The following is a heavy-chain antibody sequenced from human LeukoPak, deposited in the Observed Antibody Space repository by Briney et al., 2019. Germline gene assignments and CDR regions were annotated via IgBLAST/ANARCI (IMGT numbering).Heavy chain of an antibody. CDR1: GGSFSGYY. J-gene: IGHJ4*02. D-gene: IGHD1-1*01. CDR3: ARGLDNWNVYIFDY. CDR2: INHSGST. Sequence: SETLSLTCAVYGGSFSGYYWSWIRQPPGKGLEWIGEINHSGSTNYNPSLKSRVTILVDPSKDHFSLKLSSVTAADTSVYHCARGLDNWNVYIFDYWGQGTLVTVSS. V-gene: IGHV4-34*01.